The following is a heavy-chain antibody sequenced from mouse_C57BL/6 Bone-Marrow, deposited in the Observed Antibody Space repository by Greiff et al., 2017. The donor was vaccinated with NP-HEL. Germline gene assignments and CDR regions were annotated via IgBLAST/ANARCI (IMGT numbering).Heavy chain of an antibody. CDR1: GFSLTSYG. D-gene: IGHD2-1*01. J-gene: IGHJ4*01. CDR3: AKIGIYYGNYARYYYAMDY. V-gene: IGHV2-3*01. Sequence: VQLQQSGPGLVAPSQSLSITCTVSGFSLTSYGVSWVRQPPGKGLEWLGVIWGDGSTNYHSALISRLSISKDNSKSQVFLKLNSLQTDDTATYYCAKIGIYYGNYARYYYAMDYWGQGTSVTVSS. CDR2: IWGDGST.